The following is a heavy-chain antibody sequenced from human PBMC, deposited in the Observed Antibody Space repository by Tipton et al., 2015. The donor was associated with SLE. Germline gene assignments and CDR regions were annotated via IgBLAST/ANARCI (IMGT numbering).Heavy chain of an antibody. CDR2: IYTSGAT. D-gene: IGHD3-10*01. J-gene: IGHJ3*02. Sequence: TLSLTCTVSGASISSGSYHWSWIRQPAGKELEWIGHIYTSGATWYNPSLRGRVTISTDTSKNQFYLELNSVTAADTAVYYCARELMVVRGLSRRDAFDIWGQGAMVTVSS. CDR1: GASISSGSYH. CDR3: ARELMVVRGLSRRDAFDI. V-gene: IGHV4-61*09.